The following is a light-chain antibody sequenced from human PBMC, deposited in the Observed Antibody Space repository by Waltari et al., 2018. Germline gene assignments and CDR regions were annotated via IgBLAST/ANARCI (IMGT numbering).Light chain of an antibody. CDR3: QQTYKTWT. J-gene: IGKJ1*01. Sequence: DIQMTQSPSSLSASVGDRVTITCRASQSIDKFLNWYQQKPGKAPKLLIDGASSLQSGVPSRFSGSGSGTDFTLTITSLQPEDCATYYCQQTYKTWTFGRGTKVEIK. CDR1: QSIDKF. V-gene: IGKV1-39*01. CDR2: GAS.